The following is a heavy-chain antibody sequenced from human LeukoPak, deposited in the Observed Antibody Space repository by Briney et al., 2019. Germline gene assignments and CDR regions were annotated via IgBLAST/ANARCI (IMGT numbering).Heavy chain of an antibody. V-gene: IGHV1-8*01. CDR2: MNPNSGNT. J-gene: IGHJ1*01. D-gene: IGHD1-26*01. CDR3: ARDLNRGELLCFQH. Sequence: ASVKVSCKASGYTFTSYDINWVRQATGQGLEWMGWMNPNSGNTGYAQKFQGRVTMTRNTSISTAYMELSSLRSEDTAVYYCARDLNRGELLCFQHWGQGTLVTVSS. CDR1: GYTFTSYD.